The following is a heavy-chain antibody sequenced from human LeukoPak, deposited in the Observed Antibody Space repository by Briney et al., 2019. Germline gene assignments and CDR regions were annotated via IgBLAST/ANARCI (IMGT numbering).Heavy chain of an antibody. CDR3: AKDHWAPTSSGWYSIGYYYYGMDV. J-gene: IGHJ6*02. CDR1: GFTFSSYG. D-gene: IGHD6-19*01. V-gene: IGHV3-30*18. CDR2: ISYDGSNK. Sequence: PGGSLRLSCAASGFTFSSYGMHWVRQAPGKGLEWVAVISYDGSNKYYADSVKGRFTISRDNSKNTLYLQMNSLRAEDTAVYYCAKDHWAPTSSGWYSIGYYYYGMDVWGQGTTVTVSS.